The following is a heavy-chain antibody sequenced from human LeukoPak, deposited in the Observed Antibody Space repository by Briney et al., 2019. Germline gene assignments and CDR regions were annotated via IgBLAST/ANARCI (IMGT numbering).Heavy chain of an antibody. Sequence: GASVKVSCTASGGSFSSYAISWVRQAPGQGPEWMGRTIPLFGTANYAQKFQGRVTITRNTSISTAYMELSSLRSEDTAVYYCARGRRRSGSEGGDYWGQGTLVTVSS. D-gene: IGHD1-26*01. J-gene: IGHJ4*02. V-gene: IGHV1-69*05. CDR1: GGSFSSYA. CDR3: ARGRRRSGSEGGDY. CDR2: TIPLFGTA.